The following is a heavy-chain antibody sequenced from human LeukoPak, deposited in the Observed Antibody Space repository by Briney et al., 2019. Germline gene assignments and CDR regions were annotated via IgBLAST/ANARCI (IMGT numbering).Heavy chain of an antibody. J-gene: IGHJ4*02. CDR1: GFTFSTNC. Sequence: GGSLRHSCAASGFTFSTNCMTWVRQAPGKGLEWVSTIYSGGTTYYADSVMGPFTFSRHNSRNTLYLQMNSLRAEDTAVYYCARVDTVMAYYFDLWGQGTLVTVSS. V-gene: IGHV3-53*04. CDR2: IYSGGTT. CDR3: ARVDTVMAYYFDL. D-gene: IGHD5-18*01.